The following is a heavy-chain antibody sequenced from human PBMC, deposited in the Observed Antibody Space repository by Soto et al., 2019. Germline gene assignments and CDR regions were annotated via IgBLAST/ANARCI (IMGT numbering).Heavy chain of an antibody. CDR3: ARNYFLDY. D-gene: IGHD3-10*01. CDR2: ISSSSTYI. Sequence: GGSLRLSCAASGFTFSSYTMNWVRQAPGKGLEWVSSISSSSTYISYADSVKGRFTISRDNAQNSLYLQMNSLRAEDTAVYYCARNYFLDYWGQGT. J-gene: IGHJ4*02. CDR1: GFTFSSYT. V-gene: IGHV3-21*01.